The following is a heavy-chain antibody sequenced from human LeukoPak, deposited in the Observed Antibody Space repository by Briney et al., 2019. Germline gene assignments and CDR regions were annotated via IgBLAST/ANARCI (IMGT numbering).Heavy chain of an antibody. D-gene: IGHD6-19*01. V-gene: IGHV3-30*18. Sequence: PGRSLRLSCAASGFTISSYGIHWVRQAPGKGLEWVAVISYDGSNKYYADSVKGRFTISRDNSKNTLYLQMNSLRAEDTAVYYCAKGGVAVAGWFDPWGQGTLVTVSS. CDR3: AKGGVAVAGWFDP. CDR1: GFTISSYG. J-gene: IGHJ5*02. CDR2: ISYDGSNK.